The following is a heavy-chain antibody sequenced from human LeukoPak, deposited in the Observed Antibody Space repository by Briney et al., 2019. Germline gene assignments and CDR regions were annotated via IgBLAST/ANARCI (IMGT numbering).Heavy chain of an antibody. D-gene: IGHD3-10*01. Sequence: GGSLRLSCAASGFTVSSNYMNWVRQAPGKGLDWVSIIYSGGNTDYADSVKGRFTISRDNSKNTLYLQMNSLRAEDTAVYYCVRDPDGPGQLPLDHWGQGTLVTVSS. CDR3: VRDPDGPGQLPLDH. CDR2: IYSGGNT. CDR1: GFTVSSNY. V-gene: IGHV3-53*01. J-gene: IGHJ4*02.